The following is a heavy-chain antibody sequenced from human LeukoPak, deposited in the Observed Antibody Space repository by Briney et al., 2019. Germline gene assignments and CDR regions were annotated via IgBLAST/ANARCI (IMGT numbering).Heavy chain of an antibody. CDR3: AKMTTMMRKGVFHI. Sequence: GGSLRLSCAASGFTFCDYDVHWLRSATGKGLVWVSLICSCGCDTLYGDSVKARFTIHRDNHKKCLYLQMNSLRPDDSAVYYCAKMTTMMRKGVFHIWGQGTMVTVSS. D-gene: IGHD3-22*01. J-gene: IGHJ3*02. CDR1: GFTFCDYD. CDR2: ICSCGCDT. V-gene: IGHV3-43*02.